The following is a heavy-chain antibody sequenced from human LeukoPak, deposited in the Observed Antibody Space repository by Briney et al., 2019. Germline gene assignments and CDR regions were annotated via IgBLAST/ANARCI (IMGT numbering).Heavy chain of an antibody. CDR3: ARDCPPR. CDR1: GGSITNYY. Sequence: PSETLSLTCTISGGSITNYYWSWIRQPAGKGLEWIGRIYTSGSTNYNPSLESRVTMSIDTSRNQFSLKLNSVTAADTAVYYCARDCPPRWGQGTMVTVSS. J-gene: IGHJ3*01. CDR2: IYTSGST. V-gene: IGHV4-4*07.